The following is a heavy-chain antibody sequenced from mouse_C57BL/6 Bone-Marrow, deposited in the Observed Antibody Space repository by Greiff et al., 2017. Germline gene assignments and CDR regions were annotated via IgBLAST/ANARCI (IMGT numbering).Heavy chain of an antibody. Sequence: EVQLQQSGAELVRPGASVKLSCTASGFNIKDDYMHWVKQRPEQGLEWIGWIDPENGDTEYASKFQGKATITADTSSNTAYLQLSSLTSEDTAVYYCATYESNYWYFDVWGTGTTVTVSS. CDR3: ATYESNYWYFDV. CDR1: GFNIKDDY. D-gene: IGHD2-5*01. V-gene: IGHV14-4*01. J-gene: IGHJ1*03. CDR2: IDPENGDT.